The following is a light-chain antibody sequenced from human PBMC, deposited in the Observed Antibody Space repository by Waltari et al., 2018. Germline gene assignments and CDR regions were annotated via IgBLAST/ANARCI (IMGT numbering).Light chain of an antibody. J-gene: IGLJ2*01. CDR3: SSYISSSTLEL. CDR1: SSDVGGYNY. CDR2: DVS. Sequence: QSALTQPASVSGSPGQSITISCTGTSSDVGGYNYVSWYQQHPGKAPKLMIYDVSNRPSGVSKPFSGSKSGNTASLTISGLQAEDEADYYCSSYISSSTLELFGGGTSLTVL. V-gene: IGLV2-14*03.